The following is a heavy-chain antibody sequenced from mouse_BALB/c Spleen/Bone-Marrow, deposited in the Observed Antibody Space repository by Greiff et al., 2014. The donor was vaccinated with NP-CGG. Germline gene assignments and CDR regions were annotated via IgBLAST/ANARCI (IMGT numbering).Heavy chain of an antibody. D-gene: IGHD1-2*01. CDR3: ARGNGYHFDY. Sequence: EVKLVESGPSLVKPSQTLSLTCSVTGDSITSSYWNWIRKFPGNKLEYMGYISYSGNAYYNPSLKSRISFTRDTSKNQYYLQLNSVTTEDTATYFCARGNGYHFDYWGQGTTLTVSS. CDR1: GDSITSSY. CDR2: ISYSGNA. V-gene: IGHV3-8*02. J-gene: IGHJ2*01.